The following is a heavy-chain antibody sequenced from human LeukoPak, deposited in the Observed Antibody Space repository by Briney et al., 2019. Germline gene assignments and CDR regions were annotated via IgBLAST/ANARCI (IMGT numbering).Heavy chain of an antibody. CDR3: ARGTMIEGDAFDI. Sequence: SETLSLTCTVSGGSISSYYWSWILQPPGKGLEWIGYIYYSGSTNYNPSLKSLVTISVDPSKNQFSLKLSSVTAADTAVYYCARGTMIEGDAFDIWGQGTMVTVSS. CDR2: IYYSGST. CDR1: GGSISSYY. J-gene: IGHJ3*02. D-gene: IGHD3-22*01. V-gene: IGHV4-59*01.